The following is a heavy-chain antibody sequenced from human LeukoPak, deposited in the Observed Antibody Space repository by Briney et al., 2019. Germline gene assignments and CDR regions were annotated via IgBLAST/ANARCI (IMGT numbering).Heavy chain of an antibody. J-gene: IGHJ4*02. V-gene: IGHV4-34*01. D-gene: IGHD1-26*01. CDR2: INHSGST. CDR1: GGSFSGYY. Sequence: SETLSLTCAVYGGSFSGYYWSWIRQPPGKGPEWIGEINHSGSTNYNPSLKSRVTISVDTSKNQFSLKLSSVTAADTAVYYCASSGSYYQALGYWGQGTLVTVSS. CDR3: ASSGSYYQALGY.